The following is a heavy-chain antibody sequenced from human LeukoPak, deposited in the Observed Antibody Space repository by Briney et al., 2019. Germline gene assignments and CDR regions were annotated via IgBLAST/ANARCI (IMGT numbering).Heavy chain of an antibody. CDR1: GFTFNNYL. CDR3: AREHYDDSGGYSPGLDV. CDR2: ISSDGGKK. Sequence: HPGGSLRLSCEASGFTFNNYLIHWVRQAPGKGLEWVALISSDGGKKYYADSVKGRFTISRDNSKDTLFLQMNSLKADDTAVYYCAREHYDDSGGYSPGLDVWGQGTTVTVSS. J-gene: IGHJ6*02. V-gene: IGHV3-30*04. D-gene: IGHD3-22*01.